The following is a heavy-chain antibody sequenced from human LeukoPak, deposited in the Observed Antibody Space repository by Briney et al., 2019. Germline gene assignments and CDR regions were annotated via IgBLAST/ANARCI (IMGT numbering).Heavy chain of an antibody. V-gene: IGHV1-69*04. Sequence: GASVKVSCKASGGTFSSYAISWVRQAPGRGLEWMGRIIPILGIANYAQKFQGRVTITADKSTSTAYMELSSLRSEDTAVYYCAREFSISAAAQYYYYGMDVWGQGTTVTVSS. CDR1: GGTFSSYA. D-gene: IGHD3-10*01. CDR2: IIPILGIA. J-gene: IGHJ6*02. CDR3: AREFSISAAAQYYYYGMDV.